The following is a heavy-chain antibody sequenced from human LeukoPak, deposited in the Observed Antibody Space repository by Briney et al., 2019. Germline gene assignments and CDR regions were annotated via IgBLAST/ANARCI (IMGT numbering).Heavy chain of an antibody. CDR3: ARLPTTVSFFDY. CDR2: ISRSGSFT. V-gene: IGHV3-23*01. CDR1: GFTFSSYA. Sequence: PGGSLRLSCAASGFTFSSYAMSWVRPAAGKGLEWVSGISRSGSFTYYAVSVKGRFAISRDNSKNTLYLHMNSLRAGDTAVYFCARLPTTVSFFDYWGQGTLVSVSS. D-gene: IGHD4-17*01. J-gene: IGHJ4*02.